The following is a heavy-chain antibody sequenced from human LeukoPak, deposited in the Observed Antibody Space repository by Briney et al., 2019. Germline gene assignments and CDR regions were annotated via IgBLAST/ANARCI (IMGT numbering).Heavy chain of an antibody. CDR2: INHSGST. CDR1: GGSFSGYY. D-gene: IGHD3-10*01. Sequence: SETLSLTCAVYGGSFSGYYWSWIRQPPGKGLEWIGEINHSGSTNYNPSLKSRVTISVDTSKNQFSLKLSSVTAADTAVYYCATGPTYYYGSGSYYFDYWGQGTLVTVSS. V-gene: IGHV4-34*01. J-gene: IGHJ4*02. CDR3: ATGPTYYYGSGSYYFDY.